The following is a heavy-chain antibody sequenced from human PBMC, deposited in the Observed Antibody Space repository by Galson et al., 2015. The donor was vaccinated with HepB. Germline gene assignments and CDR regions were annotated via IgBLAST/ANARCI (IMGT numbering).Heavy chain of an antibody. D-gene: IGHD4/OR15-4a*01. CDR1: GVILSNYG. CDR2: ISSDGGPQ. J-gene: IGHJ4*02. CDR3: VKESGIPQYGAYFDY. V-gene: IGHV3-30*18. Sequence: SLRLSCAASGVILSNYGRQWVPQPPGRGLQWVAVISSDGGPQYYADPVKGRFTISRDTSKNMLHLQMNSLRPEDTAVYYCVKESGIPQYGAYFDYWGQGALVTVSS.